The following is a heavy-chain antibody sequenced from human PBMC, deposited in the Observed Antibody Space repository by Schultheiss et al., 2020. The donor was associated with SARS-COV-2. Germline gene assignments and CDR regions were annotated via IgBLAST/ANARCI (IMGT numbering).Heavy chain of an antibody. Sequence: GGSLRLSCAASGFTFSSYAMHWVRQAPGKGLEWVSGISAGGGSTYYADSVKGRFTISRDNSKNTLYLQMSSLRAEDTAMFYCARGLTAAGADYWGQGTLVTVSS. CDR3: ARGLTAAGADY. V-gene: IGHV3-23*01. CDR1: GFTFSSYA. CDR2: ISAGGGST. D-gene: IGHD6-13*01. J-gene: IGHJ4*02.